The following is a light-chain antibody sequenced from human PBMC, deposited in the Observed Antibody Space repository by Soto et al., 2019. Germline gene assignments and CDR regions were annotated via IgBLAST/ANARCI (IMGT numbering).Light chain of an antibody. CDR3: QKYSRVPV. CDR2: AAS. V-gene: IGKV1-27*01. CDR1: QGIRKF. Sequence: DIQMTQSQTSLSASVGDRVTITCRASQGIRKFVDWYQQKPGKAPTLLIYAASTLQSGVPSRFSGSGSGTEFTLTIHSLQSEDVATYCGQKYSRVPVFAPGTKVEI. J-gene: IGKJ3*01.